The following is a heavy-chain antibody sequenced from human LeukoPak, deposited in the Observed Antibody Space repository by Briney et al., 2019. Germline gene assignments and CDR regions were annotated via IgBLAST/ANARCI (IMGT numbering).Heavy chain of an antibody. V-gene: IGHV3-7*01. CDR1: GFTFSSYA. CDR3: ARGPVLLWFDKTAEYFQH. CDR2: IKQDGSEK. D-gene: IGHD3-10*01. J-gene: IGHJ1*01. Sequence: GGSLRLSCAASGFTFSSYAMSWVRQAPGKGLEWVANIKQDGSEKYYVDSVKGRFTISRDNAKNSLYLQMNSLRAEDTAVYYCARGPVLLWFDKTAEYFQHWGQGTLVTVSS.